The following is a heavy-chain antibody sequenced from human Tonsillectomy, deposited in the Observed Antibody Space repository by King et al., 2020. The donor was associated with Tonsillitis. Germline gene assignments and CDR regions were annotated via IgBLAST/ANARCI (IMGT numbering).Heavy chain of an antibody. Sequence: QLVQSGAEVKKPGASVKVSCKASGYTFTSYYMHWVRQAPGQGLEWMGIINPSGGSTSYAQKFQSRVTMTRDTSTSTVYMELSSLRSEDTAVYYCARDGTIEAAAAGSDYYYYYGMDVWGQGTTVTVSS. V-gene: IGHV1-46*01. J-gene: IGHJ6*02. CDR1: GYTFTSYY. CDR3: ARDGTIEAAAAGSDYYYYYGMDV. D-gene: IGHD6-13*01. CDR2: INPSGGST.